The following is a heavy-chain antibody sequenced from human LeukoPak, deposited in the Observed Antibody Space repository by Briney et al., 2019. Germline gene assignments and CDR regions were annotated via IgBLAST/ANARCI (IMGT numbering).Heavy chain of an antibody. Sequence: PGRSLRLSCAASGFFFSSYGMHWSAWAPGMGLEWVALIWYNGSNKYYADSVKGRFTISRDNSKNTLSLQMNSLRAEDTAVYYCARAHYNWNEPPFDSWGQGTLVTVSS. J-gene: IGHJ4*02. D-gene: IGHD1-20*01. CDR3: ARAHYNWNEPPFDS. CDR1: GFFFSSYG. CDR2: IWYNGSNK. V-gene: IGHV3-33*01.